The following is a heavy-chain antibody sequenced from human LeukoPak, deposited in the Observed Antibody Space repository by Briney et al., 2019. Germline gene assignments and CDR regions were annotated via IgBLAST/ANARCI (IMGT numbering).Heavy chain of an antibody. Sequence: PGGSLRLSCAASGFTFSSYAMHWVRQAPGKGLEWVALISYDGSNKYYADSVKGRFTISRDNTKNTLYLQMNSLRPEDTAVYYCAREDSYYYGSGSYPFDYWGQGTLVTVSS. CDR1: GFTFSSYA. D-gene: IGHD3-10*01. CDR2: ISYDGSNK. J-gene: IGHJ4*02. CDR3: AREDSYYYGSGSYPFDY. V-gene: IGHV3-30-3*01.